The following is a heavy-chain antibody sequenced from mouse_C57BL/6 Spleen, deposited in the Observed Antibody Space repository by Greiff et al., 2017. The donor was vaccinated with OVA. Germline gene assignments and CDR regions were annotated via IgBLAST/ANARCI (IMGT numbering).Heavy chain of an antibody. CDR3: AREPAGYYAMDY. J-gene: IGHJ4*01. V-gene: IGHV5-16*01. CDR1: GFTFSDYY. CDR2: INYDGSST. Sequence: EVQRVESEGGLVQPGSSMKLSCTASGFTFSDYYMAWVRQVPEKGLEWVANINYDGSSTYYLDSLKSRFIISRDNAKNILYLQMSSLKSEDTATYYCAREPAGYYAMDYWGQGTSVTVSS.